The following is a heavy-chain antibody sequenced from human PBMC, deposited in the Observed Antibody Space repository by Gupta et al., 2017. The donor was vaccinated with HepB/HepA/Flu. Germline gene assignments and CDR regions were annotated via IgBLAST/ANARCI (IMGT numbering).Heavy chain of an antibody. D-gene: IGHD7-27*01. CDR2: INPNSGGT. CDR1: GYTFTTYH. Sequence: QVQLVQSGAEVKKTGASVKVPCKTSGYTFTTYHLPWVRQAPGEGFEWMGWINPNSGGTHYAQKFQDWVTMTRDTSISTAYMELRSLTSDDTAVYYCARAVNGDVAWDYWGQGTLVTVSS. CDR3: ARAVNGDVAWDY. V-gene: IGHV1-2*04. J-gene: IGHJ4*02.